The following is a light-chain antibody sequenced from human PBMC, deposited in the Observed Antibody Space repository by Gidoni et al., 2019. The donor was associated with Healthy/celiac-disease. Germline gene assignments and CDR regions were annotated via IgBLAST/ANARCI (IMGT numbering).Light chain of an antibody. V-gene: IGKV3-20*01. CDR3: EQYGSSPLT. Sequence: EIVLTQFPGTLSLSPGERATLSCRASQSVTSDYLAWYQQNPGQAPRLLIFAASSRATGLPDRFSGSGSGTDFTLTISRLDPEDFAVYYCEQYGSSPLTFGGGTKVEI. CDR2: AAS. CDR1: QSVTSDY. J-gene: IGKJ4*01.